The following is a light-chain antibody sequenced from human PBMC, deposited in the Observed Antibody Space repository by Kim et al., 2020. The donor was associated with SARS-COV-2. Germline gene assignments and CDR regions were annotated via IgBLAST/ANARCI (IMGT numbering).Light chain of an antibody. CDR1: GSINRW. J-gene: IGKJ2*01. CDR3: QQYKSYAYT. Sequence: ACGGERGHIMWRAKGSINRWSVWSQQTRGRAPKRLIWDGYSVESGVPSRYRGSGCGTEFTLNNSSLQSDDRATYYCQQYKSYAYTRGQGTKLEI. CDR2: DGY. V-gene: IGKV1-5*02.